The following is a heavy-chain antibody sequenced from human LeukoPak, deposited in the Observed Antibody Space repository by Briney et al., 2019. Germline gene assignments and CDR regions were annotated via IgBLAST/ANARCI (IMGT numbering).Heavy chain of an antibody. D-gene: IGHD3-10*01. Sequence: GGSLRLSCAASGFTFSSYSMNWVRQAPGKGLEWVSYISSSSSTIYYADSVKGRFTISRDNAKNSLYLRMNSLRAEDTAVYYCARGGITMVRGASFNHAFDIWGQGTMVTVSS. V-gene: IGHV3-48*04. CDR1: GFTFSSYS. CDR2: ISSSSSTI. CDR3: ARGGITMVRGASFNHAFDI. J-gene: IGHJ3*02.